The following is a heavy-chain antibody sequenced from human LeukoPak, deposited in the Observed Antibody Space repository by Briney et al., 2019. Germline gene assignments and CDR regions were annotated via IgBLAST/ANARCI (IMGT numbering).Heavy chain of an antibody. D-gene: IGHD6-13*01. CDR1: GYTFTGYC. J-gene: IGHJ4*02. CDR3: AREPLDSSSWSYYFDY. CDR2: INPNSGGT. V-gene: IGHV1-2*06. Sequence: ASVKVSCKASGYTFTGYCMHWVRQAPGQGLEWMGRINPNSGGTNYAQKFQGRVTMTRDTSISTAYMDLSRLRSDDTAVYHCAREPLDSSSWSYYFDYWGQGTLVTVSS.